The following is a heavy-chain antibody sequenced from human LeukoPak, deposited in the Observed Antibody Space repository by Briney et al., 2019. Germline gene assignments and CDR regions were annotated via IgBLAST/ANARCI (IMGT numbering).Heavy chain of an antibody. CDR3: ARRMVRGVIITKGRWFDP. Sequence: SETLSLTCAVYGGSFSGYYWSWIRQPPGKGLEWIGEINHSGSTNYNPSLKSRVTISVDTSKNQFSLKLSSVTAADTAVYYCARRMVRGVIITKGRWFDPWGQGTLVTVSS. CDR2: INHSGST. V-gene: IGHV4-34*01. J-gene: IGHJ5*02. CDR1: GGSFSGYY. D-gene: IGHD3-10*01.